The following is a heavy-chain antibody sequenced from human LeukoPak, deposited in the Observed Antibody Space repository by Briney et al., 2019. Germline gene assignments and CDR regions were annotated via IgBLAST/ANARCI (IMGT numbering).Heavy chain of an antibody. Sequence: PGGSLRLSCAASGFTFSIYAMSWVRQAPGKGLDWVSGVSGNAGSTHYADSVKGRFTISRDNSKNTLHLQMDSLRAEDTAVYYCAKQKVGTGGFFFDYWGQGALVTVSS. CDR3: AKQKVGTGGFFFDY. CDR2: VSGNAGST. J-gene: IGHJ4*02. V-gene: IGHV3-23*01. D-gene: IGHD7-27*01. CDR1: GFTFSIYA.